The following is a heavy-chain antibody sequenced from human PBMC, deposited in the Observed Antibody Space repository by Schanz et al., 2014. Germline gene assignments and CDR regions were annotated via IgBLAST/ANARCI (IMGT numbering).Heavy chain of an antibody. V-gene: IGHV3-64*01. J-gene: IGHJ4*02. Sequence: EVQLVESGGGLVQPGGSLRLSCAAPGFTLSNYAMHWVRQTPDKGLEWVSGLSANGDSTFYSSSVKGRFTMSRDNAKNSVFLQMNSLRAEDTAVYYCVRVSFADPRLYRGMDRDIDYWGQGTLVTVSS. CDR3: VRVSFADPRLYRGMDRDIDY. CDR1: GFTLSNYA. CDR2: LSANGDST. D-gene: IGHD5-18*01.